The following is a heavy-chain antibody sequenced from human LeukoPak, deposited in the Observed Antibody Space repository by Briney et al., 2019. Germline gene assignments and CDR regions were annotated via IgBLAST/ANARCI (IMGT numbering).Heavy chain of an antibody. CDR1: GYSISTGYY. Sequence: SETLSLTCTVSGYSISTGYYWDWIRQPPGKGLEWIGTFYHGGSTYYNPSLKSRVTISVDTSKNQFSLNLRPVTAADTAVYYCARGAYSSWRLWYYYMDVWGKGTTVTVSS. V-gene: IGHV4-38-2*02. CDR2: FYHGGST. CDR3: ARGAYSSWRLWYYYMDV. J-gene: IGHJ6*03. D-gene: IGHD6-13*01.